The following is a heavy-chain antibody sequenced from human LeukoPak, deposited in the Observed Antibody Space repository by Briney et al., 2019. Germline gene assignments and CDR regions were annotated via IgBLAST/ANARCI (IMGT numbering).Heavy chain of an antibody. CDR3: ARHYDYVWGSYRSDAFDI. Sequence: SETLSLTCTVSGGSISSGDYYWSWIRQPPGKGLEWIGYIYYSGSTYYNPSLKSRVTISVDTSKNQVSLKLSSVPAADTAVYYCARHYDYVWGSYRSDAFDIWGQGTMVTVSS. CDR1: GGSISSGDYY. V-gene: IGHV4-30-4*01. D-gene: IGHD3-16*02. CDR2: IYYSGST. J-gene: IGHJ3*02.